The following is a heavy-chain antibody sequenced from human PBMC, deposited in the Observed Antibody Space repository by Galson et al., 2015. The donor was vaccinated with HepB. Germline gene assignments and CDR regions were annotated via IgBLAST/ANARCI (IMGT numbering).Heavy chain of an antibody. CDR2: ISAYNGNT. J-gene: IGHJ6*03. D-gene: IGHD3-3*01. V-gene: IGHV1-18*01. CDR1: GYTFTSYG. Sequence: SVEVSCKASGYTFTSYGISWVRQAPGQGLEWMGWISAYNGNTNYAQKLQGRVTMTTDTSTSTAYMELRSLRSDDTAVYYCARDWWMGITIFGVAPGDYYMDVWGKGTTVTVSS. CDR3: ARDWWMGITIFGVAPGDYYMDV.